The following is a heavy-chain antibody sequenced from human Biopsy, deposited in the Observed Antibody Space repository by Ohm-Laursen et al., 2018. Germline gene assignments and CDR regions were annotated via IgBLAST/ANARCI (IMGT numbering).Heavy chain of an antibody. J-gene: IGHJ6*02. CDR2: VSATATSV. CDR3: ARNVRLQMTEHSGVISYSRYFAMDA. Sequence: GSLRLSCAASGFTFTDYDMSWVRHVPGQGLQWLALVSATATSVYYADSVRGRSFISRDNAENSVFLEMSNLRADDTALYYCARNVRLQMTEHSGVISYSRYFAMDAWGQGTTVTVSS. D-gene: IGHD2-15*01. V-gene: IGHV3-11*01. CDR1: GFTFTDYD.